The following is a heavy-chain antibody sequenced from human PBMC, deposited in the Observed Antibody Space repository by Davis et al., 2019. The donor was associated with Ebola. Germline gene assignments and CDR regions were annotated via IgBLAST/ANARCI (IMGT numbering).Heavy chain of an antibody. CDR1: GYSFTTYW. D-gene: IGHD6-13*01. CDR2: IYPGDSDT. CDR3: AIERRIAAAGTFDY. Sequence: GESLKISCKGSGYSFTTYWIGWVRQMPGKGLEWMGIIYPGDSDTRYSPSFQGQVTISADKSITTAYLQWSSLKASDTAMYYCAIERRIAAAGTFDYWGQGTLVTVSS. V-gene: IGHV5-51*01. J-gene: IGHJ4*02.